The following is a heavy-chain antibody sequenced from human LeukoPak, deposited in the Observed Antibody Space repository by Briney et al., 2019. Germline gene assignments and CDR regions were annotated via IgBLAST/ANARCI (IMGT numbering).Heavy chain of an antibody. CDR2: ISSSSSFI. CDR1: GFTFSTYS. CDR3: ARDSPLSFDI. Sequence: RGSLRLSCAASGFTFSTYSMNWVRQAPGKGLEWVSSISSSSSFIYYADSVKGRFTISRDNAKNSVYLQMNSLRAEDTAVYYCARDSPLSFDIWGQGTMVTVSS. J-gene: IGHJ3*02. V-gene: IGHV3-21*01.